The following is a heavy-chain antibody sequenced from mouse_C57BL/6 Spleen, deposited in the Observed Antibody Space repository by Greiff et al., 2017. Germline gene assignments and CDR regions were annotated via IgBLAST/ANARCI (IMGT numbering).Heavy chain of an antibody. CDR1: GYTFTSYW. CDR2: INPSNGGT. V-gene: IGHV1-53*01. CDR3: ARPRSNPYYAMDY. J-gene: IGHJ4*01. Sequence: VKLQQPGTELVKPGASVKLSCKASGYTFTSYWMHWVKQRPGQGLEWIGNINPSNGGTNYNEKFKSKATLTVDKSSSTAYIKLSSLTSEDSAVYYCARPRSNPYYAMDYWGQGTSVTVSS. D-gene: IGHD2-5*01.